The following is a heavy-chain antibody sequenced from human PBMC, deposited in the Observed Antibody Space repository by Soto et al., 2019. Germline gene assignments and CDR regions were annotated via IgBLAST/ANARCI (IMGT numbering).Heavy chain of an antibody. CDR1: GFTFDDYG. CDR2: INWNGGSI. CDR3: ARDKVRGENAYYYGMDV. D-gene: IGHD3-10*01. J-gene: IGHJ6*02. V-gene: IGHV3-20*04. Sequence: EVQLVESGGGVVRPGGSLRLSCAASGFTFDDYGMSWVRQAPGKGLEWVSGINWNGGSIGYADSVKGRFTISRDNAXNXQYLQMNSLRAEDTALYYCARDKVRGENAYYYGMDVWGLGTTVTVSS.